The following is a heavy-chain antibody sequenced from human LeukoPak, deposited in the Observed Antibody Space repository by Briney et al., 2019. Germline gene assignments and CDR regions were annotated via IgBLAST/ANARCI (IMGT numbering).Heavy chain of an antibody. CDR3: ASASVGGWTMDV. D-gene: IGHD3-16*01. CDR1: GFTFDDYA. V-gene: IGHV3-9*01. J-gene: IGHJ6*04. CDR2: ISWNSGSI. Sequence: GGSLRLSCAASGFTFDDYAMHWVRQAPGKGLEWVSGISWNSGSIGYADSVKGRFTISRDNAKNSLYLQMNSLRAEDTALYYCASASVGGWTMDVWGKGTTVTISS.